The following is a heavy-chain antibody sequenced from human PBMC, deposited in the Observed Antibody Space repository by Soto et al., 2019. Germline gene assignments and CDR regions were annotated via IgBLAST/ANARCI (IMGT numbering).Heavy chain of an antibody. CDR1: GFTFSSYS. Sequence: GGSLRLSCAASGFTFSSYSMNWVRQAPGKGLVWVSWINSDGSSTSYADSVKGRFTISRDNAKNTLYLQMNSLRAEDTAVYYCASQSSEWLLFASWGQGTLVTV. J-gene: IGHJ4*02. D-gene: IGHD5-12*01. CDR2: INSDGSST. CDR3: ASQSSEWLLFAS. V-gene: IGHV3-74*01.